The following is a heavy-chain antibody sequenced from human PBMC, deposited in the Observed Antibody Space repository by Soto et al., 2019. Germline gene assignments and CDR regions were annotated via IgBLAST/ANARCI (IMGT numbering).Heavy chain of an antibody. V-gene: IGHV1-18*01. CDR1: GYTFTSYG. CDR3: ASDEVVTPYYYYGMDV. J-gene: IGHJ6*02. Sequence: QVQLVQSGAEVKKPGASVKVSCKASGYTFTSYGISWVRQAPGQGLEWMGWISAYNGNTNYAQKLQGRVTMTTDTSTSTAYMELRSLRSDDTAVYYCASDEVVTPYYYYGMDVWGQGTTVTVSS. CDR2: ISAYNGNT. D-gene: IGHD2-21*02.